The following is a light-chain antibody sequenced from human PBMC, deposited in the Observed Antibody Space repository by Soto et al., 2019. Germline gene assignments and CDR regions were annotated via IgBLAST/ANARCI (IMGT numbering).Light chain of an antibody. J-gene: IGLJ3*02. Sequence: QSVLTQPASVSGSPGQSITISCTGTSSDVGAYNSVSWYQQYPGKAPKLVTFEVSKRPSGTSNRFSGSKSVNTAFLTISGLQAEDEADYYCASYTSSSTWVFGGGTKVTVL. CDR2: EVS. CDR1: SSDVGAYNS. CDR3: ASYTSSSTWV. V-gene: IGLV2-14*01.